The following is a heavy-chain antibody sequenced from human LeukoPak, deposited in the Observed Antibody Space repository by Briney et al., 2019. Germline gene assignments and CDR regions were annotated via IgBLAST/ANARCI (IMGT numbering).Heavy chain of an antibody. V-gene: IGHV3-9*01. CDR2: ISWNSGSI. CDR3: AKAGIAAAGTSAFDI. Sequence: PGRSLRLSCAASGFTFDDYAMHWVRQAPGKGLEWVSGISWNSGSIGYADSVKGRFTISRDNAKNSLYLQMNSLRAEDTAVYYCAKAGIAAAGTSAFDIWGQGTMATVSS. D-gene: IGHD6-13*01. CDR1: GFTFDDYA. J-gene: IGHJ3*02.